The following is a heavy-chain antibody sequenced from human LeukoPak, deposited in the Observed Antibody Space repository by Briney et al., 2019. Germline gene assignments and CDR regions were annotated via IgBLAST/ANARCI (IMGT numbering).Heavy chain of an antibody. CDR3: ARGRYGSGLPGGY. J-gene: IGHJ4*02. V-gene: IGHV1-69*01. D-gene: IGHD3-10*01. CDR2: SVPSFGTA. CDR1: GGTGTSYA. Sequence: ASVKVSCKASGGTGTSYAISWVRHAIGQGLGWVVGSVPSFGTANYAQKFQGRVTITAAESTSTEFMELSSLSSEDTAVYCCARGRYGSGLPGGYWGGGPLVTVSS.